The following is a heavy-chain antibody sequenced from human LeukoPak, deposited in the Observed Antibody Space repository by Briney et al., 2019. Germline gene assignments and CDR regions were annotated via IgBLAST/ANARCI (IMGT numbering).Heavy chain of an antibody. CDR1: GFTFSSYG. V-gene: IGHV3-23*01. J-gene: IGHJ6*04. CDR2: ISGSGGST. D-gene: IGHD3-10*02. CDR3: AELGITMIGGV. Sequence: GGSLRLSCAASGFTFSSYGMSWVLQAPGEGLEGVSAISGSGGSTYYADSVKGRFTISRDNAKNSLYLQMNSLRAADTAVYYCAELGITMIGGVWGKGTTVTISS.